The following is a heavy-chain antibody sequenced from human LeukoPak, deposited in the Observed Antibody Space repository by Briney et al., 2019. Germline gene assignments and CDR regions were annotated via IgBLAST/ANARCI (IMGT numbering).Heavy chain of an antibody. Sequence: GGSLRLSCAASGFTVSSNYMSWVRQAPGKGLEWVSGINWNGGSTGYADSVKGRFTISRDNAKNSLYLQMNSLRAEDTALYYCARESYSSGFFDYWGQGTLVTVSS. J-gene: IGHJ4*02. V-gene: IGHV3-20*04. CDR3: ARESYSSGFFDY. CDR2: INWNGGST. D-gene: IGHD6-25*01. CDR1: GFTVSSNY.